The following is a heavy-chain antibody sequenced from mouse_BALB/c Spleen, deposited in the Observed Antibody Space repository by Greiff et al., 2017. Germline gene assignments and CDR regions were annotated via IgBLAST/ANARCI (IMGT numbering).Heavy chain of an antibody. CDR1: GFTFSSYG. D-gene: IGHD2-4*01. CDR2: INSNGGST. J-gene: IGHJ3*01. Sequence: VQLKESGGGLVQPGGSLKLSCAASGFTFSSYGMSWVRQTPDKRLELVATINSNGGSTYYPDSVKGRFTISRDNAKNTLYLQMSSLKSEDTAMYYCAREDDYGAWFAYWGQGTLVTVSA. CDR3: AREDDYGAWFAY. V-gene: IGHV5-6-3*01.